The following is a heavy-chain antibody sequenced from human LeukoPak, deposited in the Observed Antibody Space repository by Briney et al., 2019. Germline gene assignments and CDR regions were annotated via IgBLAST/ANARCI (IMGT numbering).Heavy chain of an antibody. Sequence: SGGSLRLSCAASGFTFGSNAMHWVRQAPGRGLEWVAVISYDGENKYYGDSVKGRFTISRDNSNNTLYLQMNSLRAEDTAVYYCAKDGIGFGVNWLDPWGQGTLVTVSS. CDR1: GFTFGSNA. CDR2: ISYDGENK. V-gene: IGHV3-30-3*02. J-gene: IGHJ5*02. CDR3: AKDGIGFGVNWLDP. D-gene: IGHD3-10*01.